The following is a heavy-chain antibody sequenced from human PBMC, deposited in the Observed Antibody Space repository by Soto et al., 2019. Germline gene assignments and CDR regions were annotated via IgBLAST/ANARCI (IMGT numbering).Heavy chain of an antibody. CDR3: ARATGPYGDCDDY. J-gene: IGHJ4*02. Sequence: SETLSLTCTVSGGSISSGGYYWSWIRQHPGKGLEWIGYIYYSGSTYYNPSLKSRVTISVDTSKNQFSLKLSSVTAADTAVYYCARATGPYGDCDDYWGQGTLVTVSS. CDR2: IYYSGST. CDR1: GGSISSGGYY. V-gene: IGHV4-31*03. D-gene: IGHD4-17*01.